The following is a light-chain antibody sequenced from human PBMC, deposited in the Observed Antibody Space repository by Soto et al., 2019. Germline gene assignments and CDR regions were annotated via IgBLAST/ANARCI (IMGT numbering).Light chain of an antibody. Sequence: QSVLTQPPSVSGAPGQRVTISCTGSSSNIGAGYDVHWYQQLPGTAPKLLIYGNSNRPSGVPDRFSGSKSGTSASLAITGLQEEDEADYYCQSYDSSLSGDVFGTGTKLTVL. J-gene: IGLJ1*01. CDR3: QSYDSSLSGDV. V-gene: IGLV1-40*01. CDR1: SSNIGAGYD. CDR2: GNS.